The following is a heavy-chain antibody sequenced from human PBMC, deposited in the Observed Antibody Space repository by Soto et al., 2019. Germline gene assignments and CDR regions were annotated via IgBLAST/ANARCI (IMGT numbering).Heavy chain of an antibody. CDR1: GGSFSGYF. Sequence: PSETLSLPCAVYGGSFSGYFWNWIRQSPGKGLEWIGKVNHNGRNNYNPSLKSRVSMSMDMSKNEFSLKLTSLTAADTAVYYCARGGSSDWQVAFDFWGQGTM. CDR2: VNHNGRN. J-gene: IGHJ3*01. V-gene: IGHV4-34*01. CDR3: ARGGSSDWQVAFDF. D-gene: IGHD2-21*02.